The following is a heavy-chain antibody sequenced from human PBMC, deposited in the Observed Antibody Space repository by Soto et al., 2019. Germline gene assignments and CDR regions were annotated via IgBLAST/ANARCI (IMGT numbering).Heavy chain of an antibody. J-gene: IGHJ4*02. D-gene: IGHD1-7*01. Sequence: GGSLRLSCTASGFPFSNYWMSWVRQAPGEGLEWVANMNQDGSERYYVDSVKGRFTISRDNAKNSLYLQVSSLRAEDTAIYYCTRDRSGTMLFWGQGTLVTVSS. CDR2: MNQDGSER. CDR3: TRDRSGTMLF. V-gene: IGHV3-7*01. CDR1: GFPFSNYW.